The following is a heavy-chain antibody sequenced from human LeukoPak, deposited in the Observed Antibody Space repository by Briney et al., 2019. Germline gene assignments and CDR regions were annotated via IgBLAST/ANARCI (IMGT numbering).Heavy chain of an antibody. D-gene: IGHD3-10*01. CDR1: GGSFSGYY. Sequence: PSETLSLTCAVYGGSFSGYYWSWIRQPPGKGLEWIGEINHSGSTNYNPSLKSRVTISVDTSKNQFSLKLSSVTAADTAVYYCARGPGGIYGSGSYYNSGYFDYWGQGTLVTVSS. J-gene: IGHJ4*02. CDR2: INHSGST. V-gene: IGHV4-34*01. CDR3: ARGPGGIYGSGSYYNSGYFDY.